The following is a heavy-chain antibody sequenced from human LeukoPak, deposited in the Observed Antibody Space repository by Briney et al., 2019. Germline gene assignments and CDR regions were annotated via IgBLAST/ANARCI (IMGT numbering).Heavy chain of an antibody. Sequence: SETLSLTCAVYGGSFSGYYWSWTRQPPGKGLEWIGEINHRGSTNYNPSLKSRVTISVDTSKNQFSLKLSSVTAADTAVYYCATRNNWNYDYWGQGTLVTVSS. V-gene: IGHV4-34*01. CDR2: INHRGST. D-gene: IGHD1-7*01. J-gene: IGHJ4*02. CDR1: GGSFSGYY. CDR3: ATRNNWNYDY.